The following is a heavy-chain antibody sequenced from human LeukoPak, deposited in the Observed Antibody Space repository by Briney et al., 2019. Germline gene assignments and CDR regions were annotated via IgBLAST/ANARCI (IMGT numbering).Heavy chain of an antibody. D-gene: IGHD3-16*01. CDR1: GITFSSYS. CDR3: ARDQGGVGY. CDR2: ISSFSGTI. Sequence: GGSLRLSCVASGITFSSYSMNWGRQAPGKGLEWVSYISSFSGTINYADSVKGRFTISRDNAKNSSYLQMNSLRAEDTAVYYCARDQGGVGYWGQGTLVTVSS. V-gene: IGHV3-48*01. J-gene: IGHJ4*02.